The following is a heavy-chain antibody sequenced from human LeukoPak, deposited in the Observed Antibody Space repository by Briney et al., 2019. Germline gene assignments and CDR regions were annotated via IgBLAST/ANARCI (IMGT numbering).Heavy chain of an antibody. V-gene: IGHV3-23*01. CDR1: VFTSTRYV. D-gene: IGHD6-13*01. Sequence: GGSLRLSCAPSVFTSTRYVMSWVPQAPGQGLEWVSAISGSGGSTYYADSVKGRYTLSRDNSKNATYLQMNSLRAEDTAVYYCAKDRASSSWYYFDYWGQGTLVTVSS. CDR2: ISGSGGST. CDR3: AKDRASSSWYYFDY. J-gene: IGHJ4*02.